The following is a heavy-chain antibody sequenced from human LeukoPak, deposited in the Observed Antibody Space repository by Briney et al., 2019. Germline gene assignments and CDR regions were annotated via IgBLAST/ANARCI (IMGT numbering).Heavy chain of an antibody. D-gene: IGHD5-18*01. CDR3: AKDSEHSYGDY. Sequence: GGSLRLSCAASGFTFSSYGMHWVRQAPDKGLEWVATISYDGKNDYYADSVRGRFTVSRDNSKNTLHLQMNSLRAEDAAVYYCAKDSEHSYGDYWGQGTLVTVSS. V-gene: IGHV3-30*18. CDR1: GFTFSSYG. CDR2: ISYDGKND. J-gene: IGHJ4*02.